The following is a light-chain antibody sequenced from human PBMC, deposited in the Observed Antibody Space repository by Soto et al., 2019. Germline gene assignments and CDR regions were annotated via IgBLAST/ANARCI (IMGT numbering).Light chain of an antibody. CDR1: SSNIGAGYD. J-gene: IGLJ2*01. V-gene: IGLV1-40*01. CDR2: GNS. Sequence: QPVLTQPPSVSGAPGQRVTISCTGSSSNIGAGYDVHWYQQLPGTAPKLLIYGNSNRPSGVPDRFSGSKSGTSASLAITGLQAEDEADYYCQSYDSSLSGYVVFGGGTKL. CDR3: QSYDSSLSGYVV.